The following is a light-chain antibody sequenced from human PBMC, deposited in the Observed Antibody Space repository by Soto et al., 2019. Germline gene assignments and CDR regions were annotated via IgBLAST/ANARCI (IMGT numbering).Light chain of an antibody. J-gene: IGKJ2*01. V-gene: IGKV3-11*01. CDR3: QQRSDWHPDA. CDR2: DAS. Sequence: EIVLTQSPATLSLSPGERATLSCRASQSVSSYLAWYQQKPGQAPRLLIYDASNRATGIPARFSGSGSGTHFARTMSRREREDSAGYCWQQRSDWHPDALGQGTKLEIK. CDR1: QSVSSY.